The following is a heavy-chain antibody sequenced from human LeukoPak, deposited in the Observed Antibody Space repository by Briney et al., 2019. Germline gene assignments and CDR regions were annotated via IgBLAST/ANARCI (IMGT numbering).Heavy chain of an antibody. V-gene: IGHV1-8*01. J-gene: IGHJ4*02. Sequence: ASVKVSCKASGYTFTSYDINWVRQATGQGLEWMGWMNPNSGNTGYAQKFRGRVTMTRNTSISTAYMELSSLRSEDTAVYYCARGLKGSGWYRGLGYWGQGTLVTVSS. CDR1: GYTFTSYD. D-gene: IGHD6-19*01. CDR3: ARGLKGSGWYRGLGY. CDR2: MNPNSGNT.